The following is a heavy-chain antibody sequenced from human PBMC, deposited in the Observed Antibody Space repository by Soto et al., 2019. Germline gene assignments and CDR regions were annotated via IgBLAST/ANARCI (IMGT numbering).Heavy chain of an antibody. J-gene: IGHJ6*02. CDR2: INHSGST. D-gene: IGHD3-3*01. CDR1: GGSFSGYY. CDR3: ARGRKGERKNYDFWSGYYPGYYYYGMDV. V-gene: IGHV4-34*01. Sequence: KTSETLSLTCAVHGGSFSGYYLSWIRQPPGKGLECIGEINHSGSTNYNPSLKSRVTISVDASKNQFSLKLSSVTAADTAVYYCARGRKGERKNYDFWSGYYPGYYYYGMDVWGQGTTVTAP.